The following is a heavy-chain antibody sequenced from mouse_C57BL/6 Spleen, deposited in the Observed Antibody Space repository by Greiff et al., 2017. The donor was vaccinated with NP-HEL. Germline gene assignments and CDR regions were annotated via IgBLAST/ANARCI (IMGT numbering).Heavy chain of an antibody. V-gene: IGHV1-61*01. CDR2: IYPSDSET. J-gene: IGHJ2*01. Sequence: QVQLQQPGAELVRPGSSVKLSCKASGYTFTSYWMDWVKQRPGQGLEWIGNIYPSDSETHYNQKFKDKATLTVDKSSSTAYMQLSSLTSADSAVYYCAREGYYGRATGYFDYWGQGTTLTVSS. CDR3: AREGYYGRATGYFDY. CDR1: GYTFTSYW. D-gene: IGHD1-1*01.